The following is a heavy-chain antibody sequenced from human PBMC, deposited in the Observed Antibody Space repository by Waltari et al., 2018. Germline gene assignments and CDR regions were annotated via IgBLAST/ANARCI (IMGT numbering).Heavy chain of an antibody. V-gene: IGHV1-2*02. D-gene: IGHD6-13*01. Sequence: VSCKASVYTFTGYYMHWVRQAPGQGLEWMGWINPNSGGTNYAQKFQGRVTMTRDTSISTAYMELSRLRSDDTAVYYCARVGYSSSWDPTWGDYWGQGTLVTVSS. J-gene: IGHJ4*02. CDR3: ARVGYSSSWDPTWGDY. CDR1: VYTFTGYY. CDR2: INPNSGGT.